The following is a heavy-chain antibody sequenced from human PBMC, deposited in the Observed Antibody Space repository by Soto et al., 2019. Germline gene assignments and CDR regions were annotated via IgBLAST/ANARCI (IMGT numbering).Heavy chain of an antibody. CDR3: ARSGTLRFLEWLLPMDAFDI. CDR2: IYHCGGT. V-gene: IGHV4-4*02. CDR1: GGSISRNKW. J-gene: IGHJ3*02. D-gene: IGHD3-3*01. Sequence: TPFLTCAVSGGSISRNKWWVWVRPPPGKGGGWVGEIYHCGGTNYNPSIKSRVTISVDKSKQQFSMKLSYVTAADTAVYYCARSGTLRFLEWLLPMDAFDIWGQGTMVTVSS.